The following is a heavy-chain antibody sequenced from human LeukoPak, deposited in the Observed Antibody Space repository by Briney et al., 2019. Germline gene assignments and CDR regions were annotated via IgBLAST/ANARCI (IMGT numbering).Heavy chain of an antibody. D-gene: IGHD1-26*01. CDR1: GFTFTNYA. CDR2: LSASGGST. J-gene: IGHJ4*02. V-gene: IGHV3-23*01. Sequence: GGSLRLSCAASGFTFTNYAMSWVRQAPGKGLEWVSALSASGGSTYYADSVKGRFTISRDNSKDMLYLQMNSLRAEDTAVYYCAKSIVGVSGFGYWGQGALVTVSS. CDR3: AKSIVGVSGFGY.